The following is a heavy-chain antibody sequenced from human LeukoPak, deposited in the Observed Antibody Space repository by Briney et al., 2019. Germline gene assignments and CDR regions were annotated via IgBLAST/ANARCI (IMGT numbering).Heavy chain of an antibody. CDR2: ISSSGSTI. V-gene: IGHV3-48*03. CDR1: GFTLSSYE. CDR3: ARAGWLLPLDY. J-gene: IGHJ4*02. Sequence: GGSLRLSCAASGFTLSSYEMNWVRQAPGKGLEWVSYISSSGSTIYYADSVKGRFTISRDNAKNSLYLQMNSLRAEDTAVYYCARAGWLLPLDYWGQGTLVTVSS. D-gene: IGHD5-24*01.